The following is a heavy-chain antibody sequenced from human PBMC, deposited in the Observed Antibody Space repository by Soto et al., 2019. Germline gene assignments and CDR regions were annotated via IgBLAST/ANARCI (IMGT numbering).Heavy chain of an antibody. CDR3: ARDYRLYYGSGSDENDY. V-gene: IGHV3-21*01. D-gene: IGHD3-10*01. CDR2: ISSSSSYI. J-gene: IGHJ4*02. Sequence: EVQLVESGGGLVKPGGSLRLSCAASGFTFSSYSMNWVRQAPGKGLEWVSSISSSSSYIYYADSVKGRFTISRDNAKNSLHLQRNSLRAEDTAGDYCARDYRLYYGSGSDENDYWGQGTLVTVSA. CDR1: GFTFSSYS.